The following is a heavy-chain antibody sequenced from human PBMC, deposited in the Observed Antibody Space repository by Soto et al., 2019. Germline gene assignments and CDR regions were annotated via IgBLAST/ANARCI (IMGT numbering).Heavy chain of an antibody. CDR1: GYTFSIYY. CDR2: INPSGGSA. Sequence: QVQLVQSGAEVKKPGASVKVSCKASGYTFSIYYMHWVRQAPGQGLEWMGMINPSGGSASYTQKFQGRVPMTRDTSTNTIYMELTSLRSEDTAVYYCARSHYYGSGAYTLDDNWGQGTLVIVSS. J-gene: IGHJ4*02. D-gene: IGHD3-10*01. CDR3: ARSHYYGSGAYTLDDN. V-gene: IGHV1-46*03.